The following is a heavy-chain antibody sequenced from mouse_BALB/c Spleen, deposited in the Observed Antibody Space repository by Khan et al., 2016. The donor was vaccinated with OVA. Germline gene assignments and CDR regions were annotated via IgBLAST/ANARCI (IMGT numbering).Heavy chain of an antibody. D-gene: IGHD2-12*01. CDR2: INPNNGRT. CDR3: TRLYDSWLAD. CDR1: GYTFTTSW. V-gene: IGHV1S81*02. J-gene: IGHJ3*01. Sequence: QVQLQQPGAELVKPGASVKLSCKASGYTFTTSWMHWVRQRPGQGLEWIGEINPNNGRTYNNEKFKSKATMTVDKSSSTAYMQLSSLTSEDSAVXYCTRLYDSWLADWGQGTLVTVSA.